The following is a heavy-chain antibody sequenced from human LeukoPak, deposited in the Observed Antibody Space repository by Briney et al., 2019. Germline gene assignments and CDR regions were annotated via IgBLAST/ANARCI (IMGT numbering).Heavy chain of an antibody. V-gene: IGHV3-13*01. Sequence: PGGSLRLSCTPSRFPFSSYDMHWLRQTTGKGLEWLSAVSTAGAKYYPASVKGRFTISRKTAKTSLYLQMNSLRAGNTAVYYCARVQGLDFRWYFDFWGRGTLVTVSS. J-gene: IGHJ2*01. CDR3: ARVQGLDFRWYFDF. CDR1: RFPFSSYD. CDR2: VSTAGAK.